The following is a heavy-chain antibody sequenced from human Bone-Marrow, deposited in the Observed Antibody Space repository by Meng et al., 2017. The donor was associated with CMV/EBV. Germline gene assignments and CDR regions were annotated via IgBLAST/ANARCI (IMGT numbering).Heavy chain of an antibody. CDR1: GYTFTTYW. CDR3: ARYYYGSGTAYWFDP. J-gene: IGHJ5*02. Sequence: GGSLRLSCEGFGYTFTTYWIAWVRQTPGKGLEWMGIIYPGDSETRYNQAFQGQVTISADTSTNTAYLQWSSLKASDTAIYYCARYYYGSGTAYWFDPWGQGTLVTVSS. D-gene: IGHD3-10*01. CDR2: IYPGDSET. V-gene: IGHV5-51*01.